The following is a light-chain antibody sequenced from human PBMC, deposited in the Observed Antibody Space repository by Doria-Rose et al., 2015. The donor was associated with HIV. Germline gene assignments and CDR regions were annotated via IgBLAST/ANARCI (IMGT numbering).Light chain of an antibody. CDR1: TGPVTSTHY. CDR3: LLSYNLERV. V-gene: IGLV7-46*01. Sequence: ELSQEPSLTVSPGGTVTLTCGSSTGPVTSTHYPYWFQQTPGQATRTVIFDTINRFSWTPARCSGSLFGGKAALTLSGAQPEDEADYYCLLSYNLERVFGGGTKVTVL. J-gene: IGLJ3*02. CDR2: DTI.